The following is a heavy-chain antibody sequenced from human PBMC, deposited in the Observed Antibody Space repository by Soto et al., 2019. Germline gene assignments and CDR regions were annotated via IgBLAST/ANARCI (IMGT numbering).Heavy chain of an antibody. J-gene: IGHJ1*01. Sequence: QVQLQESGPGLVKPSETLSRTCTVAGGCISSYYWSWIRQPPGKGLEWIGYIYYSGSTNYNPSLKSRVTISVDTSKNQFSLKLSSVTAADTAVYYCARHEVGATLQHWGQGTLVTVSS. CDR1: GGCISSYY. D-gene: IGHD1-26*01. CDR3: ARHEVGATLQH. CDR2: IYYSGST. V-gene: IGHV4-59*08.